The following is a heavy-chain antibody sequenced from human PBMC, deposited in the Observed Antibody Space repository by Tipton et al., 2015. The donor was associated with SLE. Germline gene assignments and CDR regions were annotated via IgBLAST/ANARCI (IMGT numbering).Heavy chain of an antibody. J-gene: IGHJ4*02. D-gene: IGHD4-17*01. V-gene: IGHV4-31*03. CDR1: GGSIRSVGHY. CDR2: SYYTGSA. Sequence: LRLSCTVSGGSIRSVGHYWTWIRQHPGKGLEYIGYSYYTGSAYYNPSLNNRVSISVDTSNSQFSLKLSSVTAADTAIYYCASVDDTVTTHFEHWGQGTLVTVSS. CDR3: ASVDDTVTTHFEH.